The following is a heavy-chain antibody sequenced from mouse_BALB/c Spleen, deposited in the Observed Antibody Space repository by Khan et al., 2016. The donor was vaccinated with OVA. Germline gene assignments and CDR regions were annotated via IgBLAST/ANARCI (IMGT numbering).Heavy chain of an antibody. CDR3: ARDAGRY. Sequence: EVQLQESGPELVKPGASVKISCKTSGYTFPEYTVHWVKQSLGKSLDWIGVINPKNGGTAYNQKFKGKATLTVDKSSSTAYMEFRSLTSDDSAVYYCARDAGRYWGQGTSVTGAS. D-gene: IGHD3-3*01. V-gene: IGHV1-18*01. CDR1: GYTFPEYT. CDR2: INPKNGGT. J-gene: IGHJ4*01.